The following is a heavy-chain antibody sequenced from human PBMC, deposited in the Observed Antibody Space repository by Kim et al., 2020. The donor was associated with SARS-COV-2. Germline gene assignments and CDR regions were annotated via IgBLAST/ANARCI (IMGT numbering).Heavy chain of an antibody. D-gene: IGHD3-9*01. CDR3: ARGVDDIFTGILRLYYYY. CDR2: INHSGST. J-gene: IGHJ6*01. V-gene: IGHV4-34*01. Sequence: SETLSLTCAVYGGSFSGYYWSWIRQPPGKGLEWVGEINHSGSTNYNPSLKSRVTISVDTSKNQFSLKLSSVTAADTAVYYCARGVDDIFTGILRLYYYY. CDR1: GGSFSGYY.